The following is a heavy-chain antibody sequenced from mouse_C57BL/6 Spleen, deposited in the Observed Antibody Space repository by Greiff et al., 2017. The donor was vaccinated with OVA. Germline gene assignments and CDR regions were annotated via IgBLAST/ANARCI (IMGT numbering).Heavy chain of an antibody. J-gene: IGHJ3*01. D-gene: IGHD2-5*01. Sequence: QVQLQQPGAELVKPGASVKLSCKASGYTFTSYWMQWVKQRPGQGLEWIGEIDPSDSYTNSNQKFKGKATLTVDTSSRTAYMQLSSLTSEDSAVYYCARRSNFFAYWGQGTLVTVSA. V-gene: IGHV1-50*01. CDR1: GYTFTSYW. CDR3: ARRSNFFAY. CDR2: IDPSDSYT.